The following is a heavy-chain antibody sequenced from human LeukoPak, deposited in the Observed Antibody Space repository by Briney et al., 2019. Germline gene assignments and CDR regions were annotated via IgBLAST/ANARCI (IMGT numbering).Heavy chain of an antibody. J-gene: IGHJ6*02. CDR1: GESFSDYY. CDR3: ARGMVRNPAYYYGMDV. D-gene: IGHD3-10*01. Sequence: PSETLSLTCAVYGESFSDYYWSWIRQPPGRGLEWIGEIYHSGSTNYNPSLKSRVTISVDKSKNQFSLKLSSVTAADTAVYYCARGMVRNPAYYYGMDVWGQGTTVTVSS. V-gene: IGHV4-34*01. CDR2: IYHSGST.